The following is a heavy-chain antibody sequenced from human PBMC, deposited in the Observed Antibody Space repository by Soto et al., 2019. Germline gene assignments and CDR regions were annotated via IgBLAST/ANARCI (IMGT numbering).Heavy chain of an antibody. CDR2: IKSKTDGGTT. CDR3: TTEVLYATRITSY. Sequence: GGSLRLSCAASGFTFSNAWMNWVRQAPGKGLEWVGRIKSKTDGGTTDYAAPVKGRFTISSDDSKNTLYLQMNSLKTEDTAVYYCTTEVLYATRITSYWGQGTLVTVSS. CDR1: GFTFSNAW. V-gene: IGHV3-15*07. J-gene: IGHJ4*02. D-gene: IGHD2-2*01.